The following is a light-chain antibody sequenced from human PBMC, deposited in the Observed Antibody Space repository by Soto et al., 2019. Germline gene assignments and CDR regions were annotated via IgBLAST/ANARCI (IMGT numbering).Light chain of an antibody. CDR1: QTLLHSNGYNY. J-gene: IGKJ4*01. CDR3: MEALQTLT. V-gene: IGKV2-28*01. Sequence: IVMTQSPLSLPVIPGEPASISCRSSQTLLHSNGYNYLDWYLQKPGQSPQLLIYLGTYRAAGVPARFSGSVSGTDFTLKISRVEAEDVGVYYCMEALQTLTVGGGTKLEIK. CDR2: LGT.